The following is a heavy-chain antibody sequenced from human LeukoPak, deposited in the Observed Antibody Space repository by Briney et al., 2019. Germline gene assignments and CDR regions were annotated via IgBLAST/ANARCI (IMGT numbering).Heavy chain of an antibody. D-gene: IGHD3-22*01. V-gene: IGHV3-13*01. J-gene: IGHJ3*02. CDR2: IGTAGDT. CDR3: ARARGYYDSSGYADAFDI. Sequence: GGSLRLSCAASGFTFSSYDMHWVRQATGKGLEWVSAIGTAGDTYYPGSVMGRFTISRENAKNSLYLQMNSLRAGDTAVCYCARARGYYDSSGYADAFDIWGQGTMVTVSS. CDR1: GFTFSSYD.